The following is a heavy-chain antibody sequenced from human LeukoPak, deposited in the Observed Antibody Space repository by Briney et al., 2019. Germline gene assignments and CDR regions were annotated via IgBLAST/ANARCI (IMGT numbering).Heavy chain of an antibody. CDR3: AREYILTRYYYDY. V-gene: IGHV1-2*02. J-gene: IGHJ4*02. CDR2: INHKSGGA. D-gene: IGHD3-9*01. Sequence: GASVKVSCKASGYSVNAYNMHWVRQAPGQGLEWMGWINHKSGGANYAQKFQGRVTMTWDTSISTAYMELSRLRSDDTAVYYCAREYILTRYYYDYWGQGTLVTVSS. CDR1: GYSVNAYN.